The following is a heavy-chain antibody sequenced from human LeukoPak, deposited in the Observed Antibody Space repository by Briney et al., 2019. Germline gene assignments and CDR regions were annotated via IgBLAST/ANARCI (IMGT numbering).Heavy chain of an antibody. J-gene: IGHJ5*02. D-gene: IGHD5-12*01. CDR2: ISTDGSST. CDR3: ARNRGYSGSDP. Sequence: HAGGSLRLSCAASGFTFSSYWMHWVRQAPGKGLVWVSRISTDGSSTSYADFVKGRFTISRDNAKNSLYLQMNSLRSEDTAVYYCARNRGYSGSDPWGQGTLVTVSS. V-gene: IGHV3-74*01. CDR1: GFTFSSYW.